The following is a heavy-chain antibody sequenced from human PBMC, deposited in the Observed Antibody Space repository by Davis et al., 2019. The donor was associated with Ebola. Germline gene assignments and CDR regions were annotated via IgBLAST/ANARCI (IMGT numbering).Heavy chain of an antibody. CDR1: GYIFTAYY. D-gene: IGHD3-10*01. CDR3: ARVLHGSGSYYMPYYYYYYGMDV. CDR2: ISAYNGNT. J-gene: IGHJ6*02. Sequence: ASVKVSCKASGYIFTAYYIHWVRQAPGQGLEWMGWISAYNGNTKYAQKLQGRVTMTRDTSTSTVYMELSSLRSEDTAVYYCARVLHGSGSYYMPYYYYYYGMDVWGQGTTVTVSS. V-gene: IGHV1-18*04.